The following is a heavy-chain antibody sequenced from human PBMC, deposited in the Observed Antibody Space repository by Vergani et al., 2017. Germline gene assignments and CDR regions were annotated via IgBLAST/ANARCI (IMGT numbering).Heavy chain of an antibody. CDR3: ARDLLAWRATPRYFDL. Sequence: QVQLQESGPGLVKPSETLSLTCTVSGGSVSSGSYYWSWIRQPPGKGLEWIGYIYYSGSTNYNPSLKSRVTISVDTSKNQFSLKLSSVTAADTAVYYCARDLLAWRATPRYFDLWGRGTLVTVSS. D-gene: IGHD1-26*01. CDR2: IYYSGST. V-gene: IGHV4-61*01. CDR1: GGSVSSGSYY. J-gene: IGHJ2*01.